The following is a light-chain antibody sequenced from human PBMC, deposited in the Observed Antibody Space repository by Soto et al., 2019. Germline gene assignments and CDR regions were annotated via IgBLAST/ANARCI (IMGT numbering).Light chain of an antibody. CDR1: SSDVGGYKY. CDR3: SSYAGSNNYV. V-gene: IGLV2-8*01. CDR2: AVN. Sequence: QSALTQPRSASLSYGLSVTIPCPGTSSDVGGYKYVSWYQQYPGKAPKLMIYAVNKRPSGVPDRFSGSKSGNTASLTVSGLQAEDEADYYCSSYAGSNNYVFGTGTKVTVL. J-gene: IGLJ1*01.